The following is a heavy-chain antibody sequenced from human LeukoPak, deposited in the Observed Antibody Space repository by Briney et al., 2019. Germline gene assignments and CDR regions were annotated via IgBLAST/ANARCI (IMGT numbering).Heavy chain of an antibody. V-gene: IGHV3-21*04. Sequence: AGSMRLACAASGFTFSSYSMNWVRQAPGKGLEWVSSISSSSSYIYYADSVKGRFTISRDNAKNSLNLQMRSLRAEVKAGYCSASGGSSSAPIDCWGPVILVTVSS. J-gene: IGHJ4*02. CDR3: ASGGSSSAPIDC. CDR1: GFTFSSYS. D-gene: IGHD2-2*01. CDR2: ISSSSSYI.